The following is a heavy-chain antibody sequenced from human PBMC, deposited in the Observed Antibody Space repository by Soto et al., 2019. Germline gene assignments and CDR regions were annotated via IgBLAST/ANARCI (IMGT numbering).Heavy chain of an antibody. V-gene: IGHV3-23*01. CDR1: GFTFSSYA. CDR3: AREDCSSTSCYAPFDY. CDR2: ISGSDGSST. J-gene: IGHJ4*02. Sequence: GGSLRLSCAASGFTFSSYAMSWVRQAPGKGLEWVSAISGSDGSSTSYADSVKGRFTISRDNAKNTLYLQMNSLRAEDTAVHYCAREDCSSTSCYAPFDYWGQGTLVTVSS. D-gene: IGHD2-2*01.